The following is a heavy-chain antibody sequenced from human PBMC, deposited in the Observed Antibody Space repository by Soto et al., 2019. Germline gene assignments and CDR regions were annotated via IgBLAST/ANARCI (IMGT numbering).Heavy chain of an antibody. Sequence: QVQLQESGPGLVKPSETLSLTCTVSGGSISSYYWSWIRQPPGKGLEWIGYIYYSGSTNYNPSLKSRVTISVDTSKNQFSLKLSSVTAADTAVYYCARVRLETDVQSRLPTYNWFDPWGQGTLVTVSS. CDR3: ARVRLETDVQSRLPTYNWFDP. D-gene: IGHD1-1*01. CDR2: IYYSGST. J-gene: IGHJ5*02. CDR1: GGSISSYY. V-gene: IGHV4-59*01.